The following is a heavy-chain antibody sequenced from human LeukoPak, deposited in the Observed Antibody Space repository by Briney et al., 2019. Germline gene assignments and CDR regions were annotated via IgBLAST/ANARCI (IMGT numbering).Heavy chain of an antibody. J-gene: IGHJ4*02. Sequence: SETLSLTCTVSGGSISSSSYYWGWIRQPPGKGLEWIGSIYYSGSTYYNPSLKSRVTISVDTSKNQFSLKLSSVTAADTALYYCVRILTTDYRFDYWGQGTLVTVSS. D-gene: IGHD4-11*01. CDR2: IYYSGST. CDR1: GGSISSSSYY. CDR3: VRILTTDYRFDY. V-gene: IGHV4-39*07.